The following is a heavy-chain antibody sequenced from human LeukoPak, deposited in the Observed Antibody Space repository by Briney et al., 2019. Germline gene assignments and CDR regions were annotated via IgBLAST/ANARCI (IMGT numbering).Heavy chain of an antibody. V-gene: IGHV4-59*01. CDR1: GGSISSYY. CDR2: IYYSGST. D-gene: IGHD3-10*01. CDR3: ARSATYYYGSGSRPPTNYYYYMDV. J-gene: IGHJ6*03. Sequence: SENLSLTSTVSGGSISSYYWSWIRQPPGNGLEWIGYIYYSGSTNYNPSLKSRVTISVDTSKNEFTLKLSSVTAADTAVYYCARSATYYYGSGSRPPTNYYYYMDVWGKGTTVTISS.